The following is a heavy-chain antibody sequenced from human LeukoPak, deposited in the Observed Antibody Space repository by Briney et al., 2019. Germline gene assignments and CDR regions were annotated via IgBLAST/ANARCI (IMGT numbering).Heavy chain of an antibody. D-gene: IGHD4-17*01. CDR2: ISGSGGST. J-gene: IGHJ3*02. CDR3: ATLRDGDYVVDAFDI. V-gene: IGHV3-23*01. CDR1: GFTFSSYA. Sequence: GGSLRLSRAASGFTFSSYAMSWVRQAPGKGLAWVSAISGSGGSTYYADSVKGRFTISRDNSKNTLYLQMNSLRAEDTAVYYCATLRDGDYVVDAFDIWGQGKMVTVSS.